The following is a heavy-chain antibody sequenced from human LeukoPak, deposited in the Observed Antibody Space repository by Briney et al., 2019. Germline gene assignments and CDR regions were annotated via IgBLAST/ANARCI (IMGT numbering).Heavy chain of an antibody. D-gene: IGHD3-16*02. J-gene: IGHJ4*02. CDR3: ARLLARLGELSPISD. V-gene: IGHV5-10-1*01. CDR1: GYSFTSYW. CDR2: IDPSDSYT. Sequence: GESLKISCKGSGYSFTSYWISWVRQMPGKGLEWMGRIDPSDSYTNYSPSFQGHVTISADKSISTAYLQWSGLKASDTAMYYCARLLARLGELSPISDWGQGTLVTVSS.